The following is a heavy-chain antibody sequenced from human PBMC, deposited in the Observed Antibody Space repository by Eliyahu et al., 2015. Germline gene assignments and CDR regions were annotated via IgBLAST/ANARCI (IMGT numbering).Heavy chain of an antibody. CDR3: ARSFIFGADSSPAYNYGMDV. V-gene: IGHV1-18*01. J-gene: IGHJ6*02. Sequence: QVQLVQSGVEVMKPGASVKVSCKASGYSFTSYGINWVRQAPGQGLEWMGWISGYNGDTRYPQKFQDRVSMTRDKFTTTAYMELRSLTSGDTAVYYCARSFIFGADSSPAYNYGMDVWGQGTTVTVSS. CDR2: ISGYNGDT. D-gene: IGHD3-3*02. CDR1: GYSFTSYG.